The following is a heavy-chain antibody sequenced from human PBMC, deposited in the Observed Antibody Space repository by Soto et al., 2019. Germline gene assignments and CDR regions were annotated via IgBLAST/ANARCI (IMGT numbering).Heavy chain of an antibody. CDR3: ASGGAGSGPFTWELPDH. V-gene: IGHV1-45*02. J-gene: IGHJ4*02. CDR2: ITPFSGDG. Sequence: QMQLVQSGAEVKKTGSTVTVSCKALGNTFTYRYLHWVRQAPGQALEWMGWITPFSGDGHYAQKVQARATITSDRSINTAYMRMSSLRSEDTAMYYCASGGAGSGPFTWELPDHWRQGTLVTVSS. CDR1: GNTFTYRY. D-gene: IGHD1-26*01.